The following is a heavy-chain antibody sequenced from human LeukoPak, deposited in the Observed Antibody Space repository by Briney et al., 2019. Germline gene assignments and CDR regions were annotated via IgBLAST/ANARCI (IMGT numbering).Heavy chain of an antibody. D-gene: IGHD6-19*01. V-gene: IGHV4-39*07. J-gene: IGHJ4*02. CDR3: ARGVAAHYFDY. CDR2: IYYSGST. Sequence: SETLSLTCTVSGGSISSSSYYWGWIRQPPGKGLEWIGSIYYSGSTYYNPSLKSRVTISVDTSKNQFSLKLSSVTAADTAVYYCARGVAAHYFDYWGQGTPVTVSS. CDR1: GGSISSSSYY.